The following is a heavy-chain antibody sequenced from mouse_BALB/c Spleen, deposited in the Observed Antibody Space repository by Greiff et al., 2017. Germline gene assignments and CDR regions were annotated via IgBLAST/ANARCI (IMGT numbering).Heavy chain of an antibody. CDR1: GFSLSRYS. V-gene: IGHV2-6-4*01. CDR2: IWGGGST. D-gene: IGHD1-1*01. Sequence: VQLVESGPGLVAPSQSLSITCTVSGFSLSRYSVHWVRQPPGKGLEWLGMIWGGGSTDYNSALKSRLSISKDNSKSQVFLKMNSLQTDDTAMYYCARKGGYGSSYGWYFDVWGAGTTVTVSS. J-gene: IGHJ1*01. CDR3: ARKGGYGSSYGWYFDV.